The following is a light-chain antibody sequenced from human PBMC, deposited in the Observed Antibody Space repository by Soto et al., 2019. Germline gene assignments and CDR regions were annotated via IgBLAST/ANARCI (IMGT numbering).Light chain of an antibody. V-gene: IGKV3-20*01. J-gene: IGKJ5*01. CDR2: GAS. Sequence: IALTQSPGTLSSSPGERATLSGKASQSVPTNNLAWYQQKPGQAPRLLIYGASSRAAGIPDRFSGSGSGADFTITISRLEPEDFAVYYCHQYGISPPVTFGQGTRLE. CDR1: QSVPTNN. CDR3: HQYGISPPVT.